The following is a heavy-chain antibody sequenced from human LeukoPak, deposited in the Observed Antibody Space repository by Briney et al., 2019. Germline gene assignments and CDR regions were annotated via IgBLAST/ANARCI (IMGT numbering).Heavy chain of an antibody. J-gene: IGHJ4*02. Sequence: PGGSLRLSCTASGFPFGDSFMTWVRQAPGKGLEWISYISSRGTTIYYADSVKGRFTISRDNAKNTVYLQMNRLRVEDKGVFYCAKGSLAVPATPLDFWGPGTVVLVSS. D-gene: IGHD2-15*01. CDR3: AKGSLAVPATPLDF. CDR2: ISSRGTTI. V-gene: IGHV3-11*01. CDR1: GFPFGDSF.